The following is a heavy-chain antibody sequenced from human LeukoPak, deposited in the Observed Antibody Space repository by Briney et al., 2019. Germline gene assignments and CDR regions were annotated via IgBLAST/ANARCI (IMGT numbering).Heavy chain of an antibody. CDR3: AKTYCGGDCYSHYYYYMDV. J-gene: IGHJ6*03. CDR2: ISGSGGNT. V-gene: IGHV3-23*01. Sequence: GGSLRLSCAASGFTFSNYAMNWVRQAPGKGLEWVSSISGSGGNTYYADSVKGRFTISRDNSKNTLYLQMNSLRAEDTAVYYCAKTYCGGDCYSHYYYYMDVWGKGTTVTISS. D-gene: IGHD2-21*02. CDR1: GFTFSNYA.